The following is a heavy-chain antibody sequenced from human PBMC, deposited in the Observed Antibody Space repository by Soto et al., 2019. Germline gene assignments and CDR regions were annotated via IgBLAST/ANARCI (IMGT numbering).Heavy chain of an antibody. J-gene: IGHJ4*01. CDR1: GFTFSSYA. V-gene: IGHV3-23*01. D-gene: IGHD4-17*01. CDR3: AKGDDYAPT. CDR2: ISGSGGST. Sequence: GGSLRLSCAASGFTFSSYAMSWVRQAPGKGGGGCSAISGSGGSTYYADYVKGRFTISRDNSKNRLYLQMNSLRAEDTAVYYCAKGDDYAPTWGQGTLVTVSS.